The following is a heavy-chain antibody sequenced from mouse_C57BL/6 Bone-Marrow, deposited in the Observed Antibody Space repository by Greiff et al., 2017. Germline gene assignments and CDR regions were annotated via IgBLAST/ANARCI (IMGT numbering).Heavy chain of an antibody. J-gene: IGHJ4*01. CDR2: INSDGGST. V-gene: IGHV5-2*01. Sequence: EVKVVESGGGLVQPGESLKLSCESNEYEFPSHDMSWVRKTPEKRLELVAAINSDGGSTYYPDTMESRFIISRDNTKKTLYLQMSSLRSEDTALYYCARHGCYYGYDEAMDYWGQGTSVTVSS. D-gene: IGHD2-2*01. CDR1: EYEFPSHD. CDR3: ARHGCYYGYDEAMDY.